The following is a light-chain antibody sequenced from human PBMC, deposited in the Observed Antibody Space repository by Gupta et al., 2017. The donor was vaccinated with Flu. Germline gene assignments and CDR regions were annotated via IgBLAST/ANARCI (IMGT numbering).Light chain of an antibody. V-gene: IGKV4-1*01. CDR1: QTVLYSSDNKNY. CDR2: WAS. CDR3: QQDYSTPPT. J-gene: IGKJ1*01. Sequence: DIVMTQSPDSLAVSLGERATINCKSSQTVLYSSDNKNYLAWYQQKPGQPPKLLIYWASTRESGVPDRVIGSGSGTDFTLTISSLQAEDVAVYYCQQDYSTPPTFGQGTKVEIK.